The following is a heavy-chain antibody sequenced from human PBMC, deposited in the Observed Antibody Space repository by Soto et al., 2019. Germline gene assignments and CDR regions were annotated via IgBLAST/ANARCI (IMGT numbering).Heavy chain of an antibody. CDR2: INPGNGDT. J-gene: IGHJ4*02. D-gene: IGHD5-12*01. CDR1: GYTFTSYG. Sequence: ASVKVSCKASGYTFTSYGMHWVRQAPGQRLEWMGWINPGNGDTEYSQRLQGRVTLTSDTSASTAYMDLSSLRSEDTAVYYCARVRGYSGSTPYFDYWGQGTLVTVSS. V-gene: IGHV1-3*01. CDR3: ARVRGYSGSTPYFDY.